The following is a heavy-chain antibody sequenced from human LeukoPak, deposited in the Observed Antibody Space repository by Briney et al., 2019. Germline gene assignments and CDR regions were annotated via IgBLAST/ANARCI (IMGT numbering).Heavy chain of an antibody. V-gene: IGHV1-2*02. J-gene: IGHJ4*02. CDR3: STAFGVVDFDY. D-gene: IGHD3-3*01. CDR1: GYTFTGYY. Sequence: ASVKVSCKTSGYTFTGYYLHWVRQAPGQGLEWMGWINPKSDVTYYAQKFQGRVTMTRDTSISTAYMELSSLRSDDTAVYYCSTAFGVVDFDYWGRGTLLTVSS. CDR2: INPKSDVT.